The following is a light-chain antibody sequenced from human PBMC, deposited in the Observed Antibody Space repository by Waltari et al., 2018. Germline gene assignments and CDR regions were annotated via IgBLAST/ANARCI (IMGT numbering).Light chain of an antibody. J-gene: IGKJ1*01. Sequence: EIVLTQSPGPLSLSPGDRVTLSCRASQSVGRSLTWYQQKPGQAPRLLIYGASSRATGIPDRFSGSGSGTDFSLTISRLEPEGFALYYCQHYVRLPVSFGQGTKVDIK. CDR1: QSVGRS. CDR3: QHYVRLPVS. V-gene: IGKV3-20*01. CDR2: GAS.